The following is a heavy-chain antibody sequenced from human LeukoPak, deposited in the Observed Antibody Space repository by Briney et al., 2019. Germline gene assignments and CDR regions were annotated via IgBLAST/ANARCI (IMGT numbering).Heavy chain of an antibody. CDR3: ARQGSGGRAFDI. CDR2: IYSSGST. Sequence: SETLSLTCIVSGGAISSYYWSWIRQPPGKGLEWIGYIYSSGSTNSNSSLKSRVTISVDTSKSQFSLKMTSVTAADTAVYYCARQGSGGRAFDIWGQGTMVTVSS. CDR1: GGAISSYY. D-gene: IGHD1-26*01. J-gene: IGHJ3*02. V-gene: IGHV4-59*08.